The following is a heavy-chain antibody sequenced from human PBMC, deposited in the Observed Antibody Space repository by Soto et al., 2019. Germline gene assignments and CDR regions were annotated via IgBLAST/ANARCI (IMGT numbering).Heavy chain of an antibody. D-gene: IGHD6-13*01. Sequence: GASVKVSCKASGYTFTSYYMHWVRQAPGQGLEWMGIINPSGGSTNYAQKLQGRVTMTRDTSTSTVYMELNSLRSEDTAVYYCARAPVDYSRANWFDPWGQGTPVTVSS. CDR3: ARAPVDYSRANWFDP. J-gene: IGHJ5*02. CDR1: GYTFTSYY. CDR2: INPSGGST. V-gene: IGHV1-46*01.